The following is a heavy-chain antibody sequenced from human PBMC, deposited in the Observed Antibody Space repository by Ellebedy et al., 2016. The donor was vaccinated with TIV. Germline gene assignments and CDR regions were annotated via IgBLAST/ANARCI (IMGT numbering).Heavy chain of an antibody. CDR2: IKQDGSEK. CDR1: GFMFWRRW. V-gene: IGHV3-7*01. CDR3: ARDGVTTRFSLFDY. J-gene: IGHJ4*02. Sequence: PGGSLRLSCAASGFMFWRRWMSRVRQAPGKGLEWVANIKQDGSEKNYVDSVKGRFTISRDNAKNSLYLQMNSLRVEDTAVYYCARDGVTTRFSLFDYWGQGTLVTVSS. D-gene: IGHD4-11*01.